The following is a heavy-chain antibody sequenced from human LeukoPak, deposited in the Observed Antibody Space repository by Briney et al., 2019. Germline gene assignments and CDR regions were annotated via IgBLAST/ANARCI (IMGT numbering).Heavy chain of an antibody. D-gene: IGHD2-15*01. Sequence: GRSLRLSCAASVFTFTSYCMHWVRQAPGKGLEWLAFIWYDGSNKYYADSVKGRFTISRDNSKNTLYLQMNSLSAEDTAVYYCASLGIVVVVAATPKPYGMDVWGQGTTVTVSS. CDR3: ASLGIVVVVAATPKPYGMDV. V-gene: IGHV3-33*01. J-gene: IGHJ6*02. CDR2: IWYDGSNK. CDR1: VFTFTSYC.